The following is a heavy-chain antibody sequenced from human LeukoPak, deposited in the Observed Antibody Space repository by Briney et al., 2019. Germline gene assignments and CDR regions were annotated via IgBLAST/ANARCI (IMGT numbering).Heavy chain of an antibody. V-gene: IGHV4-59*01. CDR1: GGSISSYY. J-gene: IGHJ3*02. CDR3: ARDQWELRSFDI. CDR2: IYYSGST. Sequence: SETLSLTCTVSGGSISSYYWSWIRQPPGKGLEWIGYIYYSGSTNYNPSLKSRVTISVDTSKNQFSLKLSSVTAADTAVYYCARDQWELRSFDIWGQGTMVTVSS. D-gene: IGHD1-26*01.